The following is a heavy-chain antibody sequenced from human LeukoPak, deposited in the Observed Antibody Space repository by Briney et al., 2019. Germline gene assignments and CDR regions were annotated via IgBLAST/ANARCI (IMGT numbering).Heavy chain of an antibody. V-gene: IGHV4-38-2*02. D-gene: IGHD3-22*01. CDR2: IYHSGST. Sequence: SETLSLTCTVSGYSISSGYYWGWIRQPPGKGLEWIGSIYHSGSTYYNPSLKSRVTISVDTSKNQFSLKLSSVTAADTAVYYCASSSAGPDWFDPWGQGTLVTVSS. CDR3: ASSSAGPDWFDP. CDR1: GYSISSGYY. J-gene: IGHJ5*02.